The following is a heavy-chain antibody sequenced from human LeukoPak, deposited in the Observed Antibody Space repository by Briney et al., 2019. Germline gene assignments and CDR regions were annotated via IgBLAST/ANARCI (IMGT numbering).Heavy chain of an antibody. CDR1: GDSISAYY. D-gene: IGHD6-13*01. CDR3: ARVAAGIGFFQH. Sequence: PSETLSLTCTVSGDSISAYYWSWIRQSPGKGLEWIGYIYHTGSTTYNPSLKSRVTTSVDTSKNQLSLKLSSVTAADTAVYYCARVAAGIGFFQHWGQGTLVTVSS. J-gene: IGHJ1*01. V-gene: IGHV4-4*09. CDR2: IYHTGST.